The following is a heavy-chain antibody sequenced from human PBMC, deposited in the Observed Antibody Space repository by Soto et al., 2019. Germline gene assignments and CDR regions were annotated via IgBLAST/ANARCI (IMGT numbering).Heavy chain of an antibody. CDR3: ARSRVTYYYDRSAFDI. V-gene: IGHV1-69*01. CDR1: GGTFSSYA. CDR2: IIPIFGTA. D-gene: IGHD3-22*01. J-gene: IGHJ3*02. Sequence: QVQLVQSGAEVKKPGSSVKVSCKASGGTFSSYAISWVRQAPGQGLEWMGGIIPIFGTANYAQKFQGRVKITADESTRTAYMDLSSLRSEDTAVYYCARSRVTYYYDRSAFDIWGLGTMVTVSS.